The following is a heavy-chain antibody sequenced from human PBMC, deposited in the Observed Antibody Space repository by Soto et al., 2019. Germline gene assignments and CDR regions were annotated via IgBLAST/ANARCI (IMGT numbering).Heavy chain of an antibody. V-gene: IGHV4-59*01. Sequence: SETLSLTCTVSGGSMRNYFWTWIRQPPGKGLEWIGYIHYSGTTSFFPSYTPSLRSRVTISEDTSKNQFSLKLWSVTTADTAVYFCAAGEASSRNLAPYYLDFWGQGTLVTVSS. CDR1: GGSMRNYF. J-gene: IGHJ4*02. CDR3: AAGEASSRNLAPYYLDF. D-gene: IGHD6-13*01. CDR2: IHYSGTT.